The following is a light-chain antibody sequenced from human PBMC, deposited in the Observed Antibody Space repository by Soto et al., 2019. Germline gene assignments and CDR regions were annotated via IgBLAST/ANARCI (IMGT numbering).Light chain of an antibody. V-gene: IGLV2-14*03. CDR2: DVT. J-gene: IGLJ1*01. Sequence: QSVLTQPASVSGSPGQSISISCIGTSSDVGAFNYVSWYQHHPGKAPQLIIYDVTSRPSGVSNRFSASKSGNTASLTISGLQAEDEGDYYCSSYTTRNTEVFGTGTKLTVL. CDR3: SSYTTRNTEV. CDR1: SSDVGAFNY.